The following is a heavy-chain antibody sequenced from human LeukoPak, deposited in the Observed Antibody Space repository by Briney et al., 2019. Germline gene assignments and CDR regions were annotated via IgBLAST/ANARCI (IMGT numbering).Heavy chain of an antibody. CDR3: ARRAGAYSHPYDY. Sequence: GGSLRLSCAASGFTFSSYLMSWVRQAPGKGLEWVANIKQDGSEKYYVDSVKGRFTISRDNAKNSLYLQMNSLRAEDTAVYYCARRAGAYSHPYDYWGQGTLVTVSS. CDR2: IKQDGSEK. J-gene: IGHJ4*02. D-gene: IGHD4/OR15-4a*01. V-gene: IGHV3-7*03. CDR1: GFTFSSYL.